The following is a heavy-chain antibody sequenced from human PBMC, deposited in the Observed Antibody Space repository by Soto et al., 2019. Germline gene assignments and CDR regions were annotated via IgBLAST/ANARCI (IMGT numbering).Heavy chain of an antibody. D-gene: IGHD3-22*01. Sequence: ASVKVSCKASGYTFTSYYMHWVRQAPGQGLEWMGIINPSGGSTSYAQKFQGRVTMTRDTSTSTVYMELSSLRSEDTAVYYCARGPSYYDSSGYPYGMDVWGQGTTVTVSS. CDR3: ARGPSYYDSSGYPYGMDV. V-gene: IGHV1-46*01. CDR2: INPSGGST. J-gene: IGHJ6*02. CDR1: GYTFTSYY.